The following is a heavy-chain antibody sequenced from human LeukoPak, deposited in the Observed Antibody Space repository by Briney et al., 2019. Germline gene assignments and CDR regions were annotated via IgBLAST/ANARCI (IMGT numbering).Heavy chain of an antibody. V-gene: IGHV3-48*04. J-gene: IGHJ4*02. CDR2: ISSSGSTI. D-gene: IGHD4-17*01. CDR1: GFTFSSYW. CDR3: ARDSGEARYGDYSFDY. Sequence: GGSLRLSCAASGFTFSSYWMSWVRQAPGKGLEWVSYISSSGSTIYYADSVKGRFTISRDNAKNSLYLQMNSLRAEDTAVYYCARDSGEARYGDYSFDYWGQGTLVTVSS.